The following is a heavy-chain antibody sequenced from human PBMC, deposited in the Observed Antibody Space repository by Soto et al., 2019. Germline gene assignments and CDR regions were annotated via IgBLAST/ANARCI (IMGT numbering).Heavy chain of an antibody. J-gene: IGHJ4*02. CDR2: IYYSGNT. D-gene: IGHD3-16*01. CDR3: ARGGGESSDGLYYFDS. V-gene: IGHV4-30-4*01. Sequence: SETLSLTCTVSGGSTSSDNYWSWIRQPPGKGLEWIGHIYYSGNTDYNPSLKSRLAISIDTSKNQFSLKLSSVTAADTAVYFCARGGGESSDGLYYFDSWGQGSLVTVSS. CDR1: GGSTSSDNY.